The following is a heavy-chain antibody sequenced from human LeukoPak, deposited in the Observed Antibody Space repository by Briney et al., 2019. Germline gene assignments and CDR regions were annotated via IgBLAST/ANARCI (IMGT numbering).Heavy chain of an antibody. CDR1: GGTFSSYA. D-gene: IGHD1-1*01. CDR3: ARDSPTGTSTIDY. V-gene: IGHV1-69*04. Sequence: ASVKVSCKASGGTFSSYAISWVRQAPGQGLEWMGRIIPILGIANYAQKFQGRVTITADKSTSTAYMELSSLRSEDTAVYYCARDSPTGTSTIDYWGQGTLVTVSS. CDR2: IIPILGIA. J-gene: IGHJ4*02.